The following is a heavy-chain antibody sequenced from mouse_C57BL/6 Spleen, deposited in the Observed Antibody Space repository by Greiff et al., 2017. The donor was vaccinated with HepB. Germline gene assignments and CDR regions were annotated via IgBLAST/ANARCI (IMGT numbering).Heavy chain of an antibody. Sequence: EVKLMESGGGLVKPGGSLKLSCAASGFTFSDYGMHWVRQAPEKGLEWVAYISSGSSTIYYADTVKGRFTISRDNAKNTLFLQMTSLRSEDTAMYYCASKSHAAMDYWGQGTSVTVSS. D-gene: IGHD6-2*01. V-gene: IGHV5-17*01. J-gene: IGHJ4*01. CDR2: ISSGSSTI. CDR1: GFTFSDYG. CDR3: ASKSHAAMDY.